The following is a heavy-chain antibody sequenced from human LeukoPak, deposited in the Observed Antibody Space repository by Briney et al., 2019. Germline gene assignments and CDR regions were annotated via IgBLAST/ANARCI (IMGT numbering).Heavy chain of an antibody. CDR1: GFTFSSYA. CDR2: LSGSGDTT. CDR3: AKVAPYGNYVFDY. D-gene: IGHD1-7*01. V-gene: IGHV3-23*01. J-gene: IGHJ4*02. Sequence: PGGSLRLSCAASGFTFSSYAMSWVRQAPGKGLEWVSGLSGSGDTTYHADSVRGRFTISRDNSKNTLYLQINSLGAEDTAVYYCAKVAPYGNYVFDYWGQGRQVTVSS.